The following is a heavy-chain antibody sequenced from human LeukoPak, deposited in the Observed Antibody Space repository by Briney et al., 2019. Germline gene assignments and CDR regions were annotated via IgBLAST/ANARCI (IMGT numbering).Heavy chain of an antibody. J-gene: IGHJ5*02. V-gene: IGHV1-69*13. CDR2: IIPIFGTA. CDR3: ARDRGSWAEGPFDP. Sequence: SVKVSCKASGGTFSSYAISWVRQAPGQGLEWMGGIIPIFGTANYAHKFQGRVTITADESTSTAYMELSSLRSEDTAVYYCARDRGSWAEGPFDPWGQGTLVTVSS. D-gene: IGHD3-10*01. CDR1: GGTFSSYA.